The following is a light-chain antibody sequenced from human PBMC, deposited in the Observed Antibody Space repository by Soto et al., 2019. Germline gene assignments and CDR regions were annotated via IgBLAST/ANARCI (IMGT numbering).Light chain of an antibody. CDR1: NSNIGNNY. Sequence: QSALTQPPSVSAAPGQRVTISCSGSNSNIGNNYVSWFQQLPGTAPKLLIIDNDKRPSGIPDRFSGSRSGTSATLGITGLQTGDEADYYCGTWDNIERGWVFGGGTLLTVL. CDR2: DND. J-gene: IGLJ3*02. V-gene: IGLV1-51*01. CDR3: GTWDNIERGWV.